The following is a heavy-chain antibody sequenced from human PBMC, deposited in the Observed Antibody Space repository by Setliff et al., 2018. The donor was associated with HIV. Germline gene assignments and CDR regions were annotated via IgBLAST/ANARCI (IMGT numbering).Heavy chain of an antibody. J-gene: IGHJ4*02. V-gene: IGHV4-61*01. CDR2: ISNTGNT. D-gene: IGHD3-22*01. Sequence: SETLSLTCTVSGDSISSNNYYWAWIRQSPGKGLEWIGCISNTGNTKYNPSLKSRVTIAGDTSKNQFSVRLTSVTAADTAVYFCARDVARFDYDTGGYYVSHFDYWGQGIQVTVSS. CDR3: ARDVARFDYDTGGYYVSHFDY. CDR1: GDSISSNNYY.